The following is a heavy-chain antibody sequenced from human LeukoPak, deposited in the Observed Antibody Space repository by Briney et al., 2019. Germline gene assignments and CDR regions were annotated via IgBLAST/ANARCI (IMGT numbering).Heavy chain of an antibody. CDR1: GYTFTGYY. D-gene: IGHD2-2*02. CDR2: INPNSGGT. Sequence: ASVKVSCKDPGYTFTGYYMHWVRQAPGQGLEWMGWINPNSGGTNYAQKFQGRVTMTRDTSISTAYMELSRLRSDDTAVYYCARDRYCSSTSCYTGEYFQHWGQGTLVTVSS. CDR3: ARDRYCSSTSCYTGEYFQH. J-gene: IGHJ1*01. V-gene: IGHV1-2*02.